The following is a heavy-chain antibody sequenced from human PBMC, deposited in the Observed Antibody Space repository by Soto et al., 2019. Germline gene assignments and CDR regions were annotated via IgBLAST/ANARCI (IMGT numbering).Heavy chain of an antibody. J-gene: IGHJ4*02. V-gene: IGHV3-23*01. CDR3: AKDYGFGELLSDY. CDR1: GFSFSSYA. Sequence: GGSLRLSCAASGFSFSSYAMSWVRQAPGKGLEWVSAISGSGGSTYYADSVKGRFTISRDNSKNTLYLQMNSLRAEDTAVYYCAKDYGFGELLSDYWGQGTLVTVSS. CDR2: ISGSGGST. D-gene: IGHD3-10*01.